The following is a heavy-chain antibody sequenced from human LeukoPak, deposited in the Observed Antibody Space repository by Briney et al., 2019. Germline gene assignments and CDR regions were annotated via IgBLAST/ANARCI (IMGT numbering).Heavy chain of an antibody. CDR1: GYSFTSYW. CDR2: IDPSDSYT. CDR3: ARLGYCSSRACYYGMDV. Sequence: GGSLRLSCKGSGYSFTSYWISWVRQMPGKGLEWMGRIDPSDSYTNYSPSFQGHVTISADKPISTAYLQWSSLKASDTAMYYCARLGYCSSRACYYGMDVWGQGTTVTVSS. D-gene: IGHD2-2*01. J-gene: IGHJ6*02. V-gene: IGHV5-10-1*01.